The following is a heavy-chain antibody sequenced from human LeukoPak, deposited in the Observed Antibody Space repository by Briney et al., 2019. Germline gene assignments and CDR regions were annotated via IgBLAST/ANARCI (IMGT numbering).Heavy chain of an antibody. CDR2: IYSSGST. CDR3: GRSREGGPLSYYHVDV. CDR1: GGSISGYY. Sequence: SETLSLTCTVSGGSISGYYWSWIRQPAGKGLEWIGLIYSSGSTKYNPSLKSRVTMSVDRSKNQFSLNLSSMTAADTAVYYCGRSREGGPLSYYHVDVWGRGTTVTVS. D-gene: IGHD3-16*01. J-gene: IGHJ6*03. V-gene: IGHV4-4*07.